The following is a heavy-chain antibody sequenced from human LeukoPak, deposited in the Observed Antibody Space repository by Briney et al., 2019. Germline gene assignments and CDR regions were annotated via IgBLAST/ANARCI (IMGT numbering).Heavy chain of an antibody. D-gene: IGHD2-2*01. CDR2: IYPGDSDT. CDR3: ARQRVDCSSTSCYGGGFDP. Sequence: GESLKISCKGSGYSFTSYWIGWVRQMPGKGLEWMGIIYPGDSDTRYSPSFQGQVTISADKSISTAYLQWSSLKASDTAMYYCARQRVDCSSTSCYGGGFDPWGQGTLVTVSS. V-gene: IGHV5-51*01. J-gene: IGHJ5*02. CDR1: GYSFTSYW.